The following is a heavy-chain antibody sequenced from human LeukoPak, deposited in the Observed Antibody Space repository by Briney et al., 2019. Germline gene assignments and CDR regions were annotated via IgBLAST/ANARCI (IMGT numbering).Heavy chain of an antibody. CDR1: GFNVSSDY. CDR3: ARVKGETPAFDF. CDR2: LYTGGTT. D-gene: IGHD3-10*01. J-gene: IGHJ4*02. V-gene: IGHV3-53*01. Sequence: GGSLRLSCAVSGFNVSSDYMTWVRQAPGKGLQWVSVLYTGGTTYYANSVKGRFTISRDNSKNTLYLQVNRLRAEDTAIYYCARVKGETPAFDFWGQGTLVTVSS.